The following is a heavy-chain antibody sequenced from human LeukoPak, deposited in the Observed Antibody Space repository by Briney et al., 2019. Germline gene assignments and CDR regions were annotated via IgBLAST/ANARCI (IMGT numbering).Heavy chain of an antibody. CDR2: ISYDGSNK. CDR1: GFTFSSYA. J-gene: IGHJ5*02. Sequence: PGGSLRLSCAASGFTFSSYAMHWVRQAPGKGLEWVAVISYDGSNKYYADSVKGRFTISRDNSKNTLYLQMNSLRAEDTAVYYCASGQQLRTWGQGTLVTVSS. CDR3: ASGQQLRT. V-gene: IGHV3-30*04. D-gene: IGHD6-13*01.